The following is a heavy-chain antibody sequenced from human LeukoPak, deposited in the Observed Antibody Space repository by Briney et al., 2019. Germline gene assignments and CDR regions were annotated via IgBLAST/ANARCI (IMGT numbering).Heavy chain of an antibody. CDR1: GGSISSGTYY. D-gene: IGHD2-2*01. Sequence: SETLSLTCTVSGGSISSGTYYWSWVRQPAGKGLEWIGRIYTSGSTNYNPSLKSRVTISVDTSKNQFSLKLSSVTAADTAVYYCARYIVVVPAATSYAFDIWGQGTMVTVSS. CDR3: ARYIVVVPAATSYAFDI. J-gene: IGHJ3*02. V-gene: IGHV4-61*02. CDR2: IYTSGST.